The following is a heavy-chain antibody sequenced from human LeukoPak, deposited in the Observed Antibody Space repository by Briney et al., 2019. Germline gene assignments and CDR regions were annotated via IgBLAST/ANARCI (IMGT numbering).Heavy chain of an antibody. D-gene: IGHD3-3*01. CDR1: GYTFTSYG. CDR2: ISAYNGNT. CDR3: AREQFHYDFWSGYYTDY. V-gene: IGHV1-18*01. J-gene: IGHJ4*02. Sequence: ASVKVSCKASGYTFTSYGISWVRQAPGQGLEWMGWISAYNGNTNYAQKLQGRVTMTTDTSTSTAYMELRSLRSDDTAVYYCAREQFHYDFWSGYYTDYWGQGTLVTVSS.